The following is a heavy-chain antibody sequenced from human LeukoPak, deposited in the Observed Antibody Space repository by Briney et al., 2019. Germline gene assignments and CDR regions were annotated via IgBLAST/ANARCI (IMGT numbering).Heavy chain of an antibody. Sequence: GGSLRLSCAASGFTFSRNSMNWVRQAPGKGLEWVSSISTSSSYIYYADSVKGRFTISRDNAKNSLYLQMNSLRAEDTAVYYCARAVDNYYYYYMDVWGKGTTVTVSS. CDR1: GFTFSRNS. CDR3: ARAVDNYYYYYMDV. CDR2: ISTSSSYI. J-gene: IGHJ6*03. D-gene: IGHD2-2*01. V-gene: IGHV3-21*01.